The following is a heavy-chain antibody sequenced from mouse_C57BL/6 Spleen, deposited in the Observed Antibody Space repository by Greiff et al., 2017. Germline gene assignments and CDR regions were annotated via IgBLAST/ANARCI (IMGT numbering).Heavy chain of an antibody. J-gene: IGHJ2*01. CDR3: TRHDYGSSDYLGC. CDR1: GFTFSDAW. V-gene: IGHV6-6*01. CDR2: IRNKANNHAT. Sequence: EVHLVESGGGLVQPGGSMKLSCAASGFTFSDAWMDWVRQSPEKGLEWVAEIRNKANNHATYYAESVKGRCTITSDDSKISVYLQMNSLRAEDTGIYCCTRHDYGSSDYLGCWGQGTTLTVSS. D-gene: IGHD1-1*01.